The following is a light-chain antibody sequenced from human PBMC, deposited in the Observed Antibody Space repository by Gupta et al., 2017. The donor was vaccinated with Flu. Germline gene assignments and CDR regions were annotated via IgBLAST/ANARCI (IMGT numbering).Light chain of an antibody. J-gene: IGKJ1*01. CDR3: QQYYSYPPA. Sequence: AIRMTQSPSSFSASTGDRVTITCRASQGISSYLAWYQQKPGQAPKLLIYAASTLQSGVPLRFSGSGSGTDFTLTISCLQSEDFATYYCQQYYSYPPAFGQGTKVEIK. V-gene: IGKV1-8*01. CDR2: AAS. CDR1: QGISSY.